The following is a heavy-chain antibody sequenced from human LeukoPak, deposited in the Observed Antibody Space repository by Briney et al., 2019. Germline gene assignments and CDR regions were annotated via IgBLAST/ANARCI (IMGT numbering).Heavy chain of an antibody. D-gene: IGHD5-18*01. CDR1: GFTFSRYR. Sequence: PGGSLRLSCSASGFTFSRYRMHWARQAPGKGLEYVSVISSNGGSTYYADSVKGRFTISRDNSKNTLYLQMSSLRAEDTAVYYCVLSTTMVTYFDYWGQGTLVTVSS. J-gene: IGHJ4*02. V-gene: IGHV3-64D*06. CDR2: ISSNGGST. CDR3: VLSTTMVTYFDY.